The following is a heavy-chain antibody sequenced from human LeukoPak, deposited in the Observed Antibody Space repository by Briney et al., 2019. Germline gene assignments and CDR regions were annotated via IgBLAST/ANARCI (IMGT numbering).Heavy chain of an antibody. CDR2: IYYSGST. CDR1: GGSISSVHYY. Sequence: SETLSLTCTVSGGSISSVHYYWGWIRQPPGKGLEWFGYIYYSGSTNYNPSLKSRVTISVDTSKNQFSLKLSSVTAADTAVYYCARTRGSYGSGSYYPPPDYYYYGMDVWGQGTTVTVSS. CDR3: ARTRGSYGSGSYYPPPDYYYYGMDV. V-gene: IGHV4-61*01. D-gene: IGHD3-10*01. J-gene: IGHJ6*02.